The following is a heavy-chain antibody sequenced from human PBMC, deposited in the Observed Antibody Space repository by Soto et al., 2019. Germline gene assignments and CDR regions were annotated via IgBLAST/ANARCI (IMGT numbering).Heavy chain of an antibody. V-gene: IGHV3-30-3*01. CDR3: ARAGGLLLDY. CDR1: GFTFSSYA. J-gene: IGHJ4*02. Sequence: QVQLVESGGGVVQPGRSLRLSCAASGFTFSSYAMHWVRQAPGKGLEWVAVISYDGSNKYYADSVKGRFTISRDISKNTLYLQMNSLRAVDTAVYYCARAGGLLLDYWGQGTLVTVSS. CDR2: ISYDGSNK. D-gene: IGHD2-15*01.